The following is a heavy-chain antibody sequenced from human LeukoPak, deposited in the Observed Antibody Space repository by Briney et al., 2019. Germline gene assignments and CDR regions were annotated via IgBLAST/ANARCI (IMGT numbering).Heavy chain of an antibody. CDR1: GFTFSSYA. V-gene: IGHV3-23*01. Sequence: GGSLRLSCAASGFTFSSYAMSWVRQAPGKGLEWVSAISGSGGSTYCADSVKGRFTISRDKSKNMVYLQMSSLRAGDTAVYYCAKASPYYDILTGYYYYFDDWGQGTLVTVSS. D-gene: IGHD3-9*01. CDR2: ISGSGGST. J-gene: IGHJ4*02. CDR3: AKASPYYDILTGYYYYFDD.